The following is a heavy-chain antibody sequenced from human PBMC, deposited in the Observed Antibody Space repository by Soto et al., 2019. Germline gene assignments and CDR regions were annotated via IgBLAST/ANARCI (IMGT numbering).Heavy chain of an antibody. V-gene: IGHV4-4*02. J-gene: IGHJ6*02. Sequence: SETLSLTCAVSGGSISDNNCWNWVRQPPVKGLECIVEIYHTVTTNYNRSLKSRVTISLEQSKNQFSVKLTSVTAADTAVYYCARGRITTYGLIITGYGMEVGGQGTTVTVSS. D-gene: IGHD3-3*01. CDR3: ARGRITTYGLIITGYGMEV. CDR2: IYHTVTT. CDR1: GGSISDNNC.